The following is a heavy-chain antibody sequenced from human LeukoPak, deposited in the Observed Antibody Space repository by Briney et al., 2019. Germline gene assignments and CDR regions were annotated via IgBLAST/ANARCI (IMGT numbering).Heavy chain of an antibody. V-gene: IGHV4-30-2*01. D-gene: IGHD4-17*01. J-gene: IGHJ4*02. CDR1: GGSISSGGYS. CDR2: MFHTGRT. CDR3: ARERDYGYTDY. Sequence: SETLSLTCAVSGGSISSGGYSLSWIRQPPGKGLEWIGYMFHTGRTYYNPSLESRVTISVDRSKNHFSLNLTSVTAADTAVYYCARERDYGYTDYWGQGTLVTVSS.